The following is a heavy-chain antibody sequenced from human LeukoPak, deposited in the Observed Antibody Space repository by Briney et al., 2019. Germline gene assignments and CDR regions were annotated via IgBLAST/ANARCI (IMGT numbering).Heavy chain of an antibody. CDR3: ARDKKTDDYGDYWPWVVDY. Sequence: KSGGSLRLSCAASGFTFSSYSMNWVRQAPGKGLEWVSSISSSSSYIYYADSVKGRFTISRDNAKNSLYLQMNSLRAEDTAVYYCARDKKTDDYGDYWPWVVDYWGQGTLVTVS. CDR1: GFTFSSYS. J-gene: IGHJ4*02. D-gene: IGHD4-17*01. CDR2: ISSSSSYI. V-gene: IGHV3-21*06.